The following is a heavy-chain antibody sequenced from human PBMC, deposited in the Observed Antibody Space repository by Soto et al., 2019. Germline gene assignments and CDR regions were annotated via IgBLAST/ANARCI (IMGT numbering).Heavy chain of an antibody. D-gene: IGHD3-16*01. CDR2: IYYSGNT. J-gene: IGHJ4*02. CDR1: GGSTSSDNY. V-gene: IGHV4-30-4*01. Sequence: SETLSLTCTVSGGSTSSDNYWSWIRQPPGKGLEWIGHIYYSGNTDYNPSLKSRLAISIDTSKNQFSLKLSSVTAADTVVYFCAREGGESSDGLYYFDSWGQGSLVTVSS. CDR3: AREGGESSDGLYYFDS.